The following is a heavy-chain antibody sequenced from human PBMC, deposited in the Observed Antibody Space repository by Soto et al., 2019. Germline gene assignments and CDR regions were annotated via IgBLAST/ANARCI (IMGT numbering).Heavy chain of an antibody. CDR1: GSTFSSYA. V-gene: IGHV1-69*12. CDR3: ARDLGNYLPGWYFDL. CDR2: IIPIFGTA. D-gene: IGHD1-26*01. J-gene: IGHJ2*01. Sequence: QVQLVQPGAEVKKPGSSVKVSCKASGSTFSSYAIRWVRQAPGQGLEWMGGIIPIFGTANYAQKFQGRVTITADESTSTAYMELSSLRSEDTAVYYCARDLGNYLPGWYFDLWGRGTLVTVSS.